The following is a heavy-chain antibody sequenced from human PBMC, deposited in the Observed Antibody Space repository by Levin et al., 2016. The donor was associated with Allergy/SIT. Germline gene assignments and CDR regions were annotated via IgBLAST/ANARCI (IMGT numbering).Heavy chain of an antibody. CDR2: IYYSGST. V-gene: IGHV4-59*13. Sequence: PGKGLEWIGYIYYSGSTNYNPSLKSRVTISVDTSKNQFSLKLSSVTAADTAVYYCARDTRRFLEWQYYYYMDVWGKGTTVTVSS. D-gene: IGHD3-3*01. CDR3: ARDTRRFLEWQYYYYMDV. J-gene: IGHJ6*03.